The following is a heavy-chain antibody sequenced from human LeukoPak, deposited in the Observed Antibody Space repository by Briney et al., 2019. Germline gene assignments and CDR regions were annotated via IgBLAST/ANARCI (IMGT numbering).Heavy chain of an antibody. D-gene: IGHD2-15*01. CDR1: GFTFSSYW. V-gene: IGHV3-7*04. CDR2: IKQGGSEK. CDR3: ARDGIDY. J-gene: IGHJ4*02. Sequence: PGGSLGLSCAASGFTFSSYWMSWVSHAPGKGLEWVANIKQGGSEKYYVDSVKGRFSISRDDAKSSVYLQMNSLRAEDTAVYYCARDGIDYWGQGTLVTVSS.